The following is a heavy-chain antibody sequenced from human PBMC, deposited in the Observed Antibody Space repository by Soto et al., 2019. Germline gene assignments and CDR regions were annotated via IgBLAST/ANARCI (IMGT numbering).Heavy chain of an antibody. CDR1: GYSFTSYL. Sequence: GESLKISCKGSGYSFTSYLIGWVRQMPGKGLEWMGIIYPGDSDTRYSPSFQGQVTISADKSISTAYLQWSSLKASDTAMYYCASLNYYDSSGYGPDAFDIWGQGTMVTPSS. J-gene: IGHJ3*02. D-gene: IGHD3-22*01. CDR3: ASLNYYDSSGYGPDAFDI. CDR2: IYPGDSDT. V-gene: IGHV5-51*01.